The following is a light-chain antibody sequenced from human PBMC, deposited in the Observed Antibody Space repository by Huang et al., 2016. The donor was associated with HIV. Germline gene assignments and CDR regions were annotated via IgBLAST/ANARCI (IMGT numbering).Light chain of an antibody. Sequence: EIVLTQSPATLSLSPGGRATLSCRASQNISSFLAWYQQGAGQDPRLLIYGASNRATGIPARFSGSGSGTDFTLTINNLEPGDFAVYYCQQRFTFGPGTKVDIK. V-gene: IGKV3-11*01. CDR3: QQRFT. CDR2: GAS. J-gene: IGKJ3*01. CDR1: QNISSF.